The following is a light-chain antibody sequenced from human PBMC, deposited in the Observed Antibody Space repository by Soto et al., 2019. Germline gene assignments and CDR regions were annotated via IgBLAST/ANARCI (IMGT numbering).Light chain of an antibody. CDR3: SSYTTVRTLV. Sequence: QSLLTHPASLSGSPGQSITISCTGTSSDLGDYNSVSWYQHHPGKAPKLMIYDVSHRPSGVSNRFSGSKSGNTASLTISGLQTEDETDYYCSSYTTVRTLVFGEGTKVTVL. CDR1: SSDLGDYNS. V-gene: IGLV2-14*01. J-gene: IGLJ3*02. CDR2: DVS.